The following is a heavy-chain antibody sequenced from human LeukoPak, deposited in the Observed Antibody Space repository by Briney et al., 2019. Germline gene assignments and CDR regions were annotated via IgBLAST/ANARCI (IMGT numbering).Heavy chain of an antibody. CDR1: RFTFSNYA. J-gene: IGHJ4*02. D-gene: IGHD3-10*01. V-gene: IGHV3-30*04. CDR3: AKDMDVGDYGSGDYFDY. Sequence: PGGSLRLSCAASRFTFSNYAMHWVRQAPGKGLEWVALISYDGINKYYADSVKGRFTISRDNSKNTLHLQMNSLRAEDTAVYYCAKDMDVGDYGSGDYFDYCGQGTLVTVSS. CDR2: ISYDGINK.